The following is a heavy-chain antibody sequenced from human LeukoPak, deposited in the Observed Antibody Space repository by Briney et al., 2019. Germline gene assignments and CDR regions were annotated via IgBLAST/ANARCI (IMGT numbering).Heavy chain of an antibody. V-gene: IGHV4-34*01. Sequence: SETLSLTCAVYGGSFSGYYWSWIRQPPGKGLEWIGEINHSGSTNYNPSLKSRVTISVDTSKHQFSLKLSSVTAADTAVYYCARQKSRAFDIWGQGTMVTVSS. CDR3: ARQKSRAFDI. CDR1: GGSFSGYY. J-gene: IGHJ3*02. CDR2: INHSGST.